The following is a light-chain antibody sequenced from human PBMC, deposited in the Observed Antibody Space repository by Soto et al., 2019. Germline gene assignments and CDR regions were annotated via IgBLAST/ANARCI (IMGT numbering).Light chain of an antibody. CDR2: AAS. CDR3: KNYDSAPIP. CDR1: QDISNY. V-gene: IGKV1-27*01. J-gene: IGKJ5*01. Sequence: DIQMTQSASSLSASVGDRVTITCRASQDISNYLAWYTTKPGKVPKLRIYAASTLQSVVHSRFIGVLSWTDFTLTISSLQSEDMQTYECKNYDSAPIPFAQGTRLEIK.